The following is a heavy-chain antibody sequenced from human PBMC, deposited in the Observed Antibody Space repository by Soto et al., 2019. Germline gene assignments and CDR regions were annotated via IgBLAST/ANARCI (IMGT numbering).Heavy chain of an antibody. CDR1: GYSFTDYG. D-gene: IGHD3-3*01. V-gene: IGHV1-18*04. CDR3: ARAATTFGVVTKIDF. CDR2: ISAYSGNT. Sequence: QANLVQSGPEVKKPGASVRVSCRASGYSFTDYGVSWVRQAPGQGLEWMGWISAYSGNTHYAQKFQDRVTMTTDASTTTAYMELRSLTSDDTAVYYCARAATTFGVVTKIDFWGQGALVTVSS. J-gene: IGHJ4*02.